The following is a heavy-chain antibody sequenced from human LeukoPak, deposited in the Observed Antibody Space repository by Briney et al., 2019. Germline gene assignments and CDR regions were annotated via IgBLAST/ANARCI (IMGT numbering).Heavy chain of an antibody. D-gene: IGHD3-3*01. V-gene: IGHV4-4*07. CDR1: GGSISSYY. J-gene: IGHJ6*03. CDR3: ARETVRSGYYPYYYYYYMDV. Sequence: SETLSLTCTVSGGSISSYYWSWIRQPAGKGLEWIGRIYTSGSTNYNPSLKSRVTMSVDTSKNQFSLKLSSVTAADTAVYYCARETVRSGYYPYYYYYYMDVWGKGTTVTVSS. CDR2: IYTSGST.